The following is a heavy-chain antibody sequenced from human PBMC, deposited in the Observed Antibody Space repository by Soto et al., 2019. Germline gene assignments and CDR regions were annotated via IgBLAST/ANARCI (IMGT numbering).Heavy chain of an antibody. J-gene: IGHJ4*02. Sequence: EVQLVESGGALVQPGGSLRLSCAASGFTFSSYWMHWVRQDPGEGLVWVSRIKTDGSSTSYADSVKGRFTISRDNAKNTMYLQMNSLRAEDTAAYYCARVGVGHYEFDYWGQGTLVTVSS. CDR1: GFTFSSYW. CDR3: ARVGVGHYEFDY. D-gene: IGHD3-16*01. CDR2: IKTDGSST. V-gene: IGHV3-74*01.